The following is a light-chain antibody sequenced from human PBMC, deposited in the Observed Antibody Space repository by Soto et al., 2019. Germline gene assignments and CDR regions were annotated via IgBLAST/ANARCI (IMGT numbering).Light chain of an antibody. CDR1: SSDVGGYDY. CDR3: SSSTSSNTLV. V-gene: IGLV2-14*01. Sequence: QSALTQPASVSGSPGQSITISCTGTSSDVGGYDYVSWYQQHPGKAPELMIYEVSNRPSGVSFRFSGSKSGSTAALTISGLQAEDEAVYYCSSSTSSNTLVFGGGTQLTVL. J-gene: IGLJ2*01. CDR2: EVS.